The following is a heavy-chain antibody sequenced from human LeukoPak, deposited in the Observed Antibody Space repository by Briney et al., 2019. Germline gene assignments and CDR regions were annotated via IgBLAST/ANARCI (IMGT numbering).Heavy chain of an antibody. CDR1: GFTFSSYA. V-gene: IGHV3-23*01. CDR3: ASTYSGSRRPYDAFDI. Sequence: GGSLRLSCAASGFTFSSYALSWVRQPPGKGLEWVSSISGSTYTTYYADSVKGRVTISRDNSKNTLYLQMNSLRAEDTAVYYCASTYSGSRRPYDAFDIWGQGTMVTVSS. CDR2: ISGSTYTT. J-gene: IGHJ3*02. D-gene: IGHD1-26*01.